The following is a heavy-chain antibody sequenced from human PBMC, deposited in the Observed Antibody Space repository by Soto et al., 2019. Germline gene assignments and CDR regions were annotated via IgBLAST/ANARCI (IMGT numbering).Heavy chain of an antibody. Sequence: ASVKVSCKASGYTFTNYYMHWVRQAPGQGLEWMGIIYPSGGSTRNAQKFQGRVTMARDTSTSTVYMELSSLRSEDTAVYYCARDFSGPMDYWGRGTLVTVSS. CDR2: IYPSGGST. J-gene: IGHJ4*02. V-gene: IGHV1-46*01. D-gene: IGHD3-10*01. CDR1: GYTFTNYY. CDR3: ARDFSGPMDY.